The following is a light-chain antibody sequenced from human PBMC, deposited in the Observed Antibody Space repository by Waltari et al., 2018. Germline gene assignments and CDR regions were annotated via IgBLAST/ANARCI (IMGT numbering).Light chain of an antibody. CDR3: QQYSSIPLT. CDR1: QSLLYSSNNYNS. Sequence: DIVMTQSPDSLVVSLGGRATINCKSSQSLLYSSNNYNSLALYQQKPGQPPKLLIYWASTRESGVPDRFSGSGSGTDFTLTISSLQAEDVAVYYCQQYSSIPLTFGGGTKVEIK. CDR2: WAS. J-gene: IGKJ4*01. V-gene: IGKV4-1*01.